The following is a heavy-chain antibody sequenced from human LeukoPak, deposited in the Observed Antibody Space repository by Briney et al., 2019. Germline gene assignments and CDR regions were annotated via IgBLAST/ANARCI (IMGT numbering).Heavy chain of an antibody. CDR3: ARHKGVAAGRKNWFDP. V-gene: IGHV4-39*01. Sequence: PSETLSLTCTVSGGSISSSTYFWAWIRQPPGKGLEWIGNVYYCGSTDYNSSLKSRVNISVDTSNNQFSVKLSSVTAADTAVYYCARHKGVAAGRKNWFDPWGQGTLVTVSS. CDR2: VYYCGST. CDR1: GGSISSSTYF. J-gene: IGHJ5*02. D-gene: IGHD6-13*01.